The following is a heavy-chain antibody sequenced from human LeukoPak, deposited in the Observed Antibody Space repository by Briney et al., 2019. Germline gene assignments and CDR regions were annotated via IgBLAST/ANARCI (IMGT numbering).Heavy chain of an antibody. V-gene: IGHV3-23*01. Sequence: PGGSLRLSCAASGFTFSSYAMSWVRQASGKGLEWVSAISGSGGSTYYADSVKGRFTISRDNSKNTLYLQMNSLRAEDTAVYYCAKEDWGLRFFPTRSLQIDYWGQGTLVTVSS. CDR2: ISGSGGST. D-gene: IGHD3-3*01. CDR1: GFTFSSYA. CDR3: AKEDWGLRFFPTRSLQIDY. J-gene: IGHJ4*02.